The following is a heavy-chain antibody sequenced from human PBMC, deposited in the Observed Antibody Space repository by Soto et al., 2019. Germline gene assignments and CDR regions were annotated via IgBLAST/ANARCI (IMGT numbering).Heavy chain of an antibody. Sequence: GGSLRLSCEASGFTFKNYWMHWVRQAPGKGLVWVSRINSDGSNRRYADSVQGRFTISRDNAKNTLFLQMNSLRAADTAVYFCARHRHPRGTVGATSPLDPWGQGTQVTVSS. D-gene: IGHD1-26*01. J-gene: IGHJ5*02. V-gene: IGHV3-74*01. CDR3: ARHRHPRGTVGATSPLDP. CDR2: INSDGSNR. CDR1: GFTFKNYW.